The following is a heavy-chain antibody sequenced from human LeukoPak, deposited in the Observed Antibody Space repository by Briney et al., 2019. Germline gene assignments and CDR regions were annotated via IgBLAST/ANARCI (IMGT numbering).Heavy chain of an antibody. J-gene: IGHJ5*02. V-gene: IGHV1-24*01. Sequence: ASVKVSCKVSGYTLTELSMHWVRQAPGKGLEWMGGFDPEDGETIYAQKFQGRVTMTEDTSTDTAYMELSSLRSDDTAVYYCAREYEVGAPVWFDPWGQGTLVTVSS. CDR3: AREYEVGAPVWFDP. CDR1: GYTLTELS. D-gene: IGHD1-26*01. CDR2: FDPEDGET.